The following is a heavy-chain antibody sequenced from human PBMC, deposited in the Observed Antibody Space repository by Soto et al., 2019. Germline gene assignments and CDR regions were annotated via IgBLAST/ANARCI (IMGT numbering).Heavy chain of an antibody. CDR3: ADGGEWSFNFEY. D-gene: IGHD3-3*01. V-gene: IGHV3-23*01. CDR2: ISASGVNA. Sequence: EVQLLESGGGLVQPGGSLRLSCAASGFTFSSYAMSWVRQAPGKGLEWVSGISASGVNAYYADSVKGRFTISKDNSKNSLYLQKNNLRVEDKAVYYCADGGEWSFNFEYWAQVTLVTVSS. J-gene: IGHJ4*02. CDR1: GFTFSSYA.